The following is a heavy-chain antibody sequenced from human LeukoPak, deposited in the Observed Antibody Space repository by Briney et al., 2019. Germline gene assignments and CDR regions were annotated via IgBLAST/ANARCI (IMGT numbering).Heavy chain of an antibody. CDR1: GYTFTSYD. D-gene: IGHD2-2*01. Sequence: ASVKVSCKASGYTFTSYDINWVRQATGQGLEWMGWMNPNSGNTGYAQKFQGRVTMTRNTSISTAYMELSSLRSEDTAVYYCASEGHLHCSSTSCYSLGGFDPWGQGTLVTVSS. CDR3: ASEGHLHCSSTSCYSLGGFDP. V-gene: IGHV1-8*01. CDR2: MNPNSGNT. J-gene: IGHJ5*02.